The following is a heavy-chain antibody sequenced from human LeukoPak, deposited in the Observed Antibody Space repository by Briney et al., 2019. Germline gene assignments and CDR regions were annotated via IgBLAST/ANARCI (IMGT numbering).Heavy chain of an antibody. CDR3: ARDTPYSSGYYSSDY. D-gene: IGHD3-22*01. V-gene: IGHV1-18*04. J-gene: IGHJ4*02. CDR1: GYTFSSDG. CDR2: ISAYNGNT. Sequence: GASVKVSCKASGYTFSSDGISWVRQAPGQGLEWLGWISAYNGNTNYAQKLQGRVTMTTDTSTNTAYMEMRSLRSDDTAVYYCARDTPYSSGYYSSDYWGQGTLVTVSS.